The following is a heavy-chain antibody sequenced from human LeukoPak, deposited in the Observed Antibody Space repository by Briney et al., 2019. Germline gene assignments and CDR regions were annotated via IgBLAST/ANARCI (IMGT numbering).Heavy chain of an antibody. CDR2: ISSSSSYI. D-gene: IGHD1-26*01. Sequence: GGSLRLSCAASGSTFSSYSMNWVRQAPGKGLEWVSSISSSSSYIYYADSVKGRFTISRDNAKNSLYLQMNSLRAEDTAVYYCARDQRGGSFMDFDYWGQGTLVTVSS. CDR3: ARDQRGGSFMDFDY. J-gene: IGHJ4*02. V-gene: IGHV3-21*01. CDR1: GSTFSSYS.